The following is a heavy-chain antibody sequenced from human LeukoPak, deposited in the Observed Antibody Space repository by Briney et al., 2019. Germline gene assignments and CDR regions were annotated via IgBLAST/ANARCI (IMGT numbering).Heavy chain of an antibody. CDR2: TYYRSKWYN. J-gene: IGHJ5*02. Sequence: SQTLSLTCTISGDSVSSNNAAWNWIRQSPWRGLEWLGRTYYRSKWYNDYAVSVKSRITINPDTSKNQFSLQLNSVTPEDTAVYYCARVRDRYGYPHNWFDPWGQGTLVTVSS. D-gene: IGHD4-17*01. CDR1: GDSVSSNNAA. V-gene: IGHV6-1*01. CDR3: ARVRDRYGYPHNWFDP.